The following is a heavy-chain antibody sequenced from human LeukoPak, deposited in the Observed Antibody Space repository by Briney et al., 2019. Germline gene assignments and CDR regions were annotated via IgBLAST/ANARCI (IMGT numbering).Heavy chain of an antibody. D-gene: IGHD4-17*01. CDR2: ITGSGGST. V-gene: IGHV3-23*01. CDR3: ARRPSGDREDFDY. Sequence: GGSLRLSCAASGFTFSGYAMNWVRQAPGKGLDWVSGITGSGGSTYYADSARGRFTISRDNSKNMLYLQMSSLRADDTAVYYCARRPSGDREDFDYWGQGTLVTVSS. CDR1: GFTFSGYA. J-gene: IGHJ4*02.